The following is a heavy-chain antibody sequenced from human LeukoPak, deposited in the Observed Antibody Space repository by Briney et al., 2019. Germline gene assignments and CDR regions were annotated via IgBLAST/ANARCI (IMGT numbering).Heavy chain of an antibody. CDR1: GFTFDDYA. CDR2: ISGSGGST. D-gene: IGHD6-13*01. V-gene: IGHV3-23*01. J-gene: IGHJ1*01. CDR3: AKAAAAAARNFQH. Sequence: GGSLRLSCAASGFTFDDYAMSWVRQAPGKGPEWVSAISGSGGSTYYADSVKGRFTISRDNSKNTLYLQMNSLRAEDTAVYYCAKAAAAAARNFQHWGQGTLVTVSS.